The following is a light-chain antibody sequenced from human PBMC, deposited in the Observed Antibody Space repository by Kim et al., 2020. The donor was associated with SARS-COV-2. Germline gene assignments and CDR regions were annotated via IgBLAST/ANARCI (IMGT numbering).Light chain of an antibody. CDR1: QNINSNY. V-gene: IGKV3-20*01. CDR3: QQYASSVYT. CDR2: DAS. Sequence: PGERATLSCRASQNINSNYLAWYQQRPGQPPRLLFFDASNRATGVPDRFSGSGSGTDFTLTISRLEPEDFAIYYCQQYASSVYTFGQGTKLEI. J-gene: IGKJ2*01.